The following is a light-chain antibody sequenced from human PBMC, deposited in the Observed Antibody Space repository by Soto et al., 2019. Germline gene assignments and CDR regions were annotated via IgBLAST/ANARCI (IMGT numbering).Light chain of an antibody. CDR3: HQCGSSPPWT. V-gene: IGKV3-20*01. Sequence: EIVLTQSPGTLSLSPGERATVSCRASQSVSSSYLAWYQQKPGQAPRLLIYGSSNRPSGIPDRFSGGGSRTDFTLTISRLEPEDFAVYYCHQCGSSPPWTFGQGTKVDIK. CDR2: GSS. J-gene: IGKJ1*01. CDR1: QSVSSSY.